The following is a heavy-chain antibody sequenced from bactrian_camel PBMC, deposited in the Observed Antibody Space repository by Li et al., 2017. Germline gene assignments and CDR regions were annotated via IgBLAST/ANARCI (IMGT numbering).Heavy chain of an antibody. Sequence: VQLVESGGGSVQAGGNLRLACAASGFALDGADMSWYRQAPGNECELVSTIRSSGTTYYADSVKGRFTISRDNAKNTVYLLMNSLKPEDTAVYYCVKPNPDARGGFDHWGQGTQVTVS. CDR2: IRSSGTT. D-gene: IGHD1*01. V-gene: IGHV3S55*01. CDR3: VKPNPDARGGFDH. J-gene: IGHJ4*01. CDR1: GFALDGAD.